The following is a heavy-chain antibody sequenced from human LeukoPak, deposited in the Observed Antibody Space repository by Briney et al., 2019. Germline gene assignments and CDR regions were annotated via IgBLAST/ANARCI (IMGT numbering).Heavy chain of an antibody. CDR1: GGSISSSSYY. CDR3: ARERIHDYGDYGALDY. D-gene: IGHD4-17*01. J-gene: IGHJ4*02. V-gene: IGHV4-39*02. CDR2: IYYSGST. Sequence: SETPSLTCTVSGGSISSSSYYWGWIRQPPGKGLEWIGSIYYSGSTYYNPSLKSRVTISVDTSKNQFSLKLSSVTAADTAVYYCARERIHDYGDYGALDYWGQGTLVTVSS.